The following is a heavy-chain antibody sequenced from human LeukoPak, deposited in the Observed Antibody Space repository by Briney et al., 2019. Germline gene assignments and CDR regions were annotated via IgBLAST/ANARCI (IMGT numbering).Heavy chain of an antibody. V-gene: IGHV4-4*07. J-gene: IGHJ4*02. CDR1: GGSIRNYY. Sequence: SETLSLTCTVSGGSIRNYYWSWIRQPAGKALEWIGRIHTSGTTNYNPSLKSRVAMSVDTSKSQFSLKLNSVTAADTAVYYCAGGSGWPYDYWGQGTLVTVSS. D-gene: IGHD6-19*01. CDR2: IHTSGTT. CDR3: AGGSGWPYDY.